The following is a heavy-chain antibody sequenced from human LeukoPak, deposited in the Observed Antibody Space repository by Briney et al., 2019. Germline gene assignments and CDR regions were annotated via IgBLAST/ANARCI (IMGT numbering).Heavy chain of an antibody. CDR3: VRGALPGDNWYFDL. J-gene: IGHJ2*01. CDR1: GFPFSTYD. CDR2: FGSAGDT. V-gene: IGHV3-13*01. Sequence: GGSLRLSCETSGFPFSTYDMHWVRQAPGKGLEWVSAFGSAGDTYYPGAVRGRFTISRDYAKNSLYLQMNSLRTGDTAVYFCVRGALPGDNWYFDLWGRGTLVTVAS.